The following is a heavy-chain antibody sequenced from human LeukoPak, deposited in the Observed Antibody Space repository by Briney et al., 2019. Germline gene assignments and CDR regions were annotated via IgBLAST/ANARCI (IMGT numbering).Heavy chain of an antibody. CDR3: ARDPLNYYDSSGYFDY. J-gene: IGHJ4*02. CDR2: IIPIFGTA. D-gene: IGHD3-22*01. CDR1: GGTFSSYA. V-gene: IGHV1-69*13. Sequence: ASVKVSCKASGGTFSSYAISWVRQAPGQGLEWMGGIIPIFGTANYAQKFQGRVTITADESTSTAYMELSSLRSEDTAVYYCARDPLNYYDSSGYFDYWGQGTLVTVSS.